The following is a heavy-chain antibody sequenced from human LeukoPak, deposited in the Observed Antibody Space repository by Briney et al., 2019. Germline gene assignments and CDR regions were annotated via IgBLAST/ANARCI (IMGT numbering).Heavy chain of an antibody. CDR3: AKGGYGSGSYLDY. CDR2: MSWNSGSI. D-gene: IGHD3-10*01. CDR1: GFTFDDYA. J-gene: IGHJ4*02. V-gene: IGHV3-9*01. Sequence: GGSLRLSCAASGFTFDDYAMHWVWQAPGKGLEWVSGMSWNSGSIGYADSVKGRFTISRDNAKNSLYLQMNSLRAEDTVLYYCAKGGYGSGSYLDYWGQGTLVTVSS.